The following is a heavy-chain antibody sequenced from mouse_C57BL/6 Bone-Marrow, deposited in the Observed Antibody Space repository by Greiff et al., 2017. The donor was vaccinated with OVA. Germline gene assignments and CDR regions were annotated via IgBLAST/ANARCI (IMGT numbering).Heavy chain of an antibody. CDR3: ARGDWDYFDY. V-gene: IGHV1-84*01. CDR1: GYTFTDCY. CDR2: IYPGSGNT. J-gene: IGHJ2*01. Sequence: LKESGPELVKPGASVKISCKASGYTFTDCYINWVKQRPGQGLEWIGWIYPGSGNTKYNEKFKGKATLTVDTSSSTAYMQLSSLTSEDSAVYFCARGDWDYFDYWGQGTTLTVSS. D-gene: IGHD4-1*01.